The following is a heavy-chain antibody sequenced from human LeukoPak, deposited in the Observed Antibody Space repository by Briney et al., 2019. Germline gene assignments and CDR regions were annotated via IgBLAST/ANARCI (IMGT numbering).Heavy chain of an antibody. J-gene: IGHJ4*02. Sequence: SGRSLRLFCAASRFTFSNYVMHWVRQAPGKGLEWVAVISYDGSDKYYADSVKGRFTISRDNSKNTLYLQMNSLRAEDTAVYYCAKDPRRYSRTGGYFDYWGQGTLVTVSS. CDR1: RFTFSNYV. CDR2: ISYDGSDK. V-gene: IGHV3-30*18. D-gene: IGHD6-13*01. CDR3: AKDPRRYSRTGGYFDY.